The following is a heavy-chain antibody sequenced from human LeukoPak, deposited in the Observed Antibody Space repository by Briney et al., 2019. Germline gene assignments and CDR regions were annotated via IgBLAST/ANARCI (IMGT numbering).Heavy chain of an antibody. V-gene: IGHV4-59*12. D-gene: IGHD5-18*01. CDR1: GGSISSYY. CDR3: ARDIGVMVRAFDI. CDR2: IYYSGST. Sequence: SETLSLTCTVSGGSISSYYWSWIRQPPGKRLEWVGYIYYSGSTSYNPSLKRRVTISVDTSKNPIYLKLSSVTAADTAVYYCARDIGVMVRAFDIWGQGTMVTVSS. J-gene: IGHJ3*02.